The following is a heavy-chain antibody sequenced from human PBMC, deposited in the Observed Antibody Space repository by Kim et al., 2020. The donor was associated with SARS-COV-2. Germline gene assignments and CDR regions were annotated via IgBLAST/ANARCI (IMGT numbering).Heavy chain of an antibody. V-gene: IGHV1-69*04. Sequence: SVKVSCKASGGTFSSYAISWVRQAPGQGLEWMGRIIPILGIANYAQKFQGRVTITADKSTSTAYMELSSLRSEDTAVYYCARDSFSEWLVLGYWGQGTLVTVSS. CDR1: GGTFSSYA. CDR2: IIPILGIA. D-gene: IGHD6-19*01. J-gene: IGHJ4*02. CDR3: ARDSFSEWLVLGY.